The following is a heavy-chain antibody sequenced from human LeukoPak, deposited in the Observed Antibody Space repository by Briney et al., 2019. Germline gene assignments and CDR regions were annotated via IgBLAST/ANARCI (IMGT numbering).Heavy chain of an antibody. Sequence: GGSLRLSCAASGSTFRTYWMSWVRQAPGKGLEWVANIKRDGSKIYYVDSVKGRFTISRDNDKNSLYLQMNSLRAEDTAVYYCTRDSQGSGIYSVDYWGQGTLVTVSS. CDR2: IKRDGSKI. D-gene: IGHD3-10*01. CDR1: GSTFRTYW. J-gene: IGHJ4*02. CDR3: TRDSQGSGIYSVDY. V-gene: IGHV3-7*05.